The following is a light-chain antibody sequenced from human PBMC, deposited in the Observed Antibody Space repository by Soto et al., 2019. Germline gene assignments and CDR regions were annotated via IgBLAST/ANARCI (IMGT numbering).Light chain of an antibody. Sequence: EIVMTQSPAMLSASPGERATLSCRASQNVNNRLAWYQQKAGQPPRLLIYGASTRATGIQARFSGSGSGTEFSLPISSLQSEDFAVYCCQHVNSWPLLFGQGTKVEIK. J-gene: IGKJ1*01. CDR3: QHVNSWPLL. CDR2: GAS. CDR1: QNVNNR. V-gene: IGKV3-15*01.